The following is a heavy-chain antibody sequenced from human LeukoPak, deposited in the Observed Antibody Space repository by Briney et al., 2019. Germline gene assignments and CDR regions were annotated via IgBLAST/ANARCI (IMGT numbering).Heavy chain of an antibody. CDR1: GGSISSYY. CDR3: ARERGILRGDAFDI. CDR2: IYYSGST. Sequence: PSETLSLTCTVSGGSISSYYWSWIRQPPGKGLEWIGYIYYSGSTNYNPSLKSRVTMSVDTSKNQFSLKLSSVTAADTAVYYCARERGILRGDAFDIWGQGTMVTVSS. J-gene: IGHJ3*02. D-gene: IGHD1-26*01. V-gene: IGHV4-59*12.